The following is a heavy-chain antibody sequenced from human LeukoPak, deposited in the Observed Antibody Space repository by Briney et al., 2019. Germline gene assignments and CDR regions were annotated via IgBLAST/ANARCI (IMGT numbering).Heavy chain of an antibody. D-gene: IGHD3-22*01. CDR1: GFTFDDYA. CDR2: ISWDGGST. V-gene: IGHV3-43D*03. CDR3: AKDGHYYDSSGYYYGSYFDY. Sequence: SGGSLRLSCAAAGFTFDDYAMHWVRQAPGKGLEWVSLISWDGGSTYYADSVKGRFTISRDNSKNSLYLQMNSLRAEDTALYYCAKDGHYYDSSGYYYGSYFDYWGQGTLVTVSS. J-gene: IGHJ4*02.